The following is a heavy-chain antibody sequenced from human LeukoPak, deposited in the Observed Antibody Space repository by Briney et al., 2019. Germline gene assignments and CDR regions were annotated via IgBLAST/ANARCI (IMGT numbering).Heavy chain of an antibody. J-gene: IGHJ4*02. CDR2: IRYDGSIK. V-gene: IGHV3-30*02. D-gene: IGHD1-1*01. CDR3: AREGGTLSTSPTLDY. Sequence: PGGSLRLSCAASGFTFSSYSMNWVRQAPGKGLEWVAFIRYDGSIKYYADSVKGRFTISRDSSKNTLYLQMSSLRTEDTAVYYCAREGGTLSTSPTLDYWGQGTLVTVSS. CDR1: GFTFSSYS.